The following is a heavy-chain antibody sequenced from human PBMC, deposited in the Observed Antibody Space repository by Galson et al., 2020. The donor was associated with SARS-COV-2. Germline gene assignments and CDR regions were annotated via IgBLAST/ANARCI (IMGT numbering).Heavy chain of an antibody. D-gene: IGHD6-19*01. CDR1: GYTLTELS. CDR3: ATDAPWQWLFIFGGMDV. Sequence: ASVKVSCKVSGYTLTELSMHWVRHAPGKGLEWMGGFDAEDGETIYAQKFQGRVTMTADTSTDTAYMELSSLRSEVTAVYYCATDAPWQWLFIFGGMDVWSQGTTVTVSS. J-gene: IGHJ6*02. V-gene: IGHV1-24*01. CDR2: FDAEDGET.